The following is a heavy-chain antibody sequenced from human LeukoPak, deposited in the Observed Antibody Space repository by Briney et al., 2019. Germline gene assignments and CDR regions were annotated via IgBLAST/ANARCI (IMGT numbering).Heavy chain of an antibody. CDR3: AREGLLWFGELLDYYYYGMDV. J-gene: IGHJ6*02. Sequence: GRSLRLSCAASGFTFSSYAKLWVRQAPGKGLEWVAVISYDGSNKYYADSVKGRFTISRDNSKNTLYLQMNSLRAEDTAVYYCAREGLLWFGELLDYYYYGMDVWGQGTTVTVSS. D-gene: IGHD3-10*01. V-gene: IGHV3-30*14. CDR2: ISYDGSNK. CDR1: GFTFSSYA.